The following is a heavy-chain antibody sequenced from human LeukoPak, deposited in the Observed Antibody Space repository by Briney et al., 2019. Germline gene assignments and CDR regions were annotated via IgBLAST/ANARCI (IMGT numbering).Heavy chain of an antibody. CDR3: AKDSRAGSSGF. CDR2: ISSNGGST. V-gene: IGHV3-64D*06. D-gene: IGHD6-25*01. Sequence: GGSLRLSCSASGFTFSSYAMHWVRQAPGKGLECVSAISSNGGSTYYADSVNGRFTISRDNSKNTVYLQMSSLRAEDTAVYYCAKDSRAGSSGFWGQGTLVTVSS. J-gene: IGHJ4*02. CDR1: GFTFSSYA.